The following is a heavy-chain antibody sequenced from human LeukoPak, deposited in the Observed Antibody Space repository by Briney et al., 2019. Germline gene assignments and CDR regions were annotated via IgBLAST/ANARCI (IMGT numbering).Heavy chain of an antibody. Sequence: PSQTLSLTCTVSGGSISSGSYYWSWIRQPAGKGLEWIGRIYTSGSTNYNPSLKSRFTISVDTSKNQFSLKLSSVTAADTAVYYCARANGPMILGRTYYFDYWGQGTLVTVSS. CDR1: GGSISSGSYY. D-gene: IGHD3-22*01. CDR3: ARANGPMILGRTYYFDY. V-gene: IGHV4-61*02. J-gene: IGHJ4*02. CDR2: IYTSGST.